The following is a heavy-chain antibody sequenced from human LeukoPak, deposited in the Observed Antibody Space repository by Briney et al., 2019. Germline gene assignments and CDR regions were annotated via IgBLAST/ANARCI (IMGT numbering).Heavy chain of an antibody. CDR3: ARVGWIGRVGQQLANFDY. Sequence: PSETLSLTRSVSGGSVSRFFWSWIRQPPGKGLEWIGYIFYSGSTNYNPSLESRVTISLDTSKNQFSLKLSSVTAADTAVYYCARVGWIGRVGQQLANFDYWGQGTLVTVSS. CDR1: GGSVSRFF. V-gene: IGHV4-59*02. CDR2: IFYSGST. J-gene: IGHJ4*02. D-gene: IGHD6-13*01.